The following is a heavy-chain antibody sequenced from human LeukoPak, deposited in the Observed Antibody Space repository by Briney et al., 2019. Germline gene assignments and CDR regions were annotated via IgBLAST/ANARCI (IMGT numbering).Heavy chain of an antibody. J-gene: IGHJ4*02. D-gene: IGHD5-18*01. Sequence: GGSLRLSCAASGFTFSSYSMNWVRQAPGKGLEWVSSISSSSSVQYYADSVKGRFTISRDNAKNSLYLQMNSLRAEDTAVYYCASGGSITGGYSYGWNYWGQGTLVTVSS. V-gene: IGHV3-48*01. CDR1: GFTFSSYS. CDR3: ASGGSITGGYSYGWNY. CDR2: ISSSSSVQ.